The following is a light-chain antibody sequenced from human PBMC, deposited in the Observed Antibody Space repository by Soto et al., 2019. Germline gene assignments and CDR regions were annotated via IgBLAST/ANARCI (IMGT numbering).Light chain of an antibody. CDR3: QQANSFPIT. Sequence: AIRMTQSPSSLSASTGYRVTITCRASQGISSYLAWYQQKPGKAPKLLIYAASSLQSGVPSRFSGSGSGTDFTLTISSLQPEDFATYYCQQANSFPITFGQGTRLEIK. CDR2: AAS. J-gene: IGKJ5*01. V-gene: IGKV1-8*01. CDR1: QGISSY.